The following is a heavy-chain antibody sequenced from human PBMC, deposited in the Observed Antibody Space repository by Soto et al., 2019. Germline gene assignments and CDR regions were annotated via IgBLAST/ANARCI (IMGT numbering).Heavy chain of an antibody. Sequence: GESLKISCKGSGYSFTSYWIGWVRQMPGKGLEWMGIIYPGDSDTRYSPSFQGQVTISADKSISTAYLQWSSLKASHTAMYYCARREGDYYDSRENWFDPWGQGTLVTVSS. J-gene: IGHJ5*02. D-gene: IGHD3-22*01. CDR1: GYSFTSYW. CDR2: IYPGDSDT. V-gene: IGHV5-51*01. CDR3: ARREGDYYDSRENWFDP.